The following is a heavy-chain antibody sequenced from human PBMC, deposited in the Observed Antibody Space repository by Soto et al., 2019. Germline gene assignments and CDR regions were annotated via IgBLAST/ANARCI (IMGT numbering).Heavy chain of an antibody. CDR1: GFTFSNYA. Sequence: GGSLRLSCAASGFTFSNYAMHWVRQTPDKGLEWVAVMSHNGSSSFYADSVKGRFTISRDNSKTTLYPQMNSLSTEDTAVYYCARDFPYCGSTSCYSAAPKYWGQGTLVTVSS. J-gene: IGHJ4*02. CDR2: MSHNGSSS. V-gene: IGHV3-30*03. CDR3: ARDFPYCGSTSCYSAAPKY. D-gene: IGHD2-2*01.